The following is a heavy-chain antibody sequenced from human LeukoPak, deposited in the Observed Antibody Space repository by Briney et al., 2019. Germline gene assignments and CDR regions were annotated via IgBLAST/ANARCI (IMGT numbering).Heavy chain of an antibody. J-gene: IGHJ4*02. V-gene: IGHV4-4*07. CDR1: GGSFTSFY. CDR3: AKLQGVEDTAIDY. D-gene: IGHD5-18*01. Sequence: SETLSLTCTVSGGSFTSFYWSWIRQPAGKGLEWIGRFFSSGNTNYNPSFKSRASISVDKSKNQFSLKLTSVTAADTAVYYCAKLQGVEDTAIDYWGQGTLVTVSS. CDR2: FFSSGNT.